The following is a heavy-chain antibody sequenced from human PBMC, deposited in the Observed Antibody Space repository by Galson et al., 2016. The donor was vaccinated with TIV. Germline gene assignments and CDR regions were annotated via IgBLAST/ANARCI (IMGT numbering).Heavy chain of an antibody. CDR1: GIIFNSYA. CDR2: IIPMFGTA. CDR3: TEASKYESSGYYRDVFDI. J-gene: IGHJ3*02. Sequence: SVKVSCKASGIIFNSYAISWVRQAPGQGLEWMGGIIPMFGTANYARNFQGRATITADKSTSTAYMELSSLRSEDTAVYYCTEASKYESSGYYRDVFDIWGQGTTVTVSS. D-gene: IGHD3-22*01. V-gene: IGHV1-69*06.